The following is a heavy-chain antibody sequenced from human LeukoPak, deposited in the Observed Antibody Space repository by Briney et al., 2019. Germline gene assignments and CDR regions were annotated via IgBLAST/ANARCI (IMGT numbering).Heavy chain of an antibody. CDR2: IIPIFGTA. CDR1: GGTFSSYA. CDR3: AREGVGATHSIFDY. J-gene: IGHJ4*02. D-gene: IGHD1-26*01. Sequence: ASVKVSCKASGGTFSSYAISWVRQAPGQGLEWMGGIIPIFGTANYAQKFQGRVTITADKSTSTAYMELSSLRSEDTAVYYCAREGVGATHSIFDYWGQGTLVTVSS. V-gene: IGHV1-69*06.